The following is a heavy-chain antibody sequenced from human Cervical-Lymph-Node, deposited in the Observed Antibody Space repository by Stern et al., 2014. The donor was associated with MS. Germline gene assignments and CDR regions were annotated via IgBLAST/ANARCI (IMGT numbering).Heavy chain of an antibody. V-gene: IGHV3-21*01. CDR1: GFTFSSYS. CDR3: ARGRGGNYRYYFDY. D-gene: IGHD4-23*01. CDR2: ISSGGSYI. J-gene: IGHJ4*02. Sequence: EDQLVESGGGLVKPGGSLRLSWAASGFTFSSYSMTWVRQAPGKGRGGVASISSGGSYIYSADSLKGRFTISRDNAKNSLYLQMNSLRAEDTAVYYCARGRGGNYRYYFDYWGQGTLVTVSS.